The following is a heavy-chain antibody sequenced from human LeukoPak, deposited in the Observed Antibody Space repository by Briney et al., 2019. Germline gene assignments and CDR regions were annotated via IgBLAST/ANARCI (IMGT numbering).Heavy chain of an antibody. CDR3: ARKTGGSGSYPPPLFDY. V-gene: IGHV4-61*02. CDR2: IYTSGST. CDR1: GGSISSGSYY. Sequence: SQTLSLTCTVSGGSISSGSYYWSWIRQPAEKGLEWIGRIYTSGSTNYNPSLKSRVTISVDTSKNQFSLKLSSVTAADTAVYFCARKTGGSGSYPPPLFDYWGQGKLVTVSS. D-gene: IGHD3-10*01. J-gene: IGHJ4*02.